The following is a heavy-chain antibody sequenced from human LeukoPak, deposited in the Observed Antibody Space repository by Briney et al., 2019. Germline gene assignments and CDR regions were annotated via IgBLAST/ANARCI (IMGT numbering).Heavy chain of an antibody. D-gene: IGHD4-17*01. J-gene: IGHJ5*02. Sequence: SGGSLRLSCAASGFTFSSYAMSWVRQAPGKGLEWVSAISGSGGSTYYADSVKGRFTISRDDSKNTLCLQMNSLRAEDTAVYYCAKSAAVTTAWFDPWGQGTLLTVSS. CDR2: ISGSGGST. CDR3: AKSAAVTTAWFDP. CDR1: GFTFSSYA. V-gene: IGHV3-23*01.